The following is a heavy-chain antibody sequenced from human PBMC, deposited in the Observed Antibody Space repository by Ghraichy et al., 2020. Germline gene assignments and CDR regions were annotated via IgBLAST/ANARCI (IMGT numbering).Heavy chain of an antibody. CDR3: ARPSGTNFLFDY. Sequence: GGSLRLSCAASGFSFRDHYMDWVRQAPGKGLQWVDRVRNRSNSYSTEYATSVKGRFTITRDDSNNLLFLQMNSLKTEDTAVYYCARPSGTNFLFDYWGRGTLVTVSS. D-gene: IGHD3-10*01. CDR2: VRNRSNSYST. CDR1: GFSFRDHY. J-gene: IGHJ4*02. V-gene: IGHV3-72*01.